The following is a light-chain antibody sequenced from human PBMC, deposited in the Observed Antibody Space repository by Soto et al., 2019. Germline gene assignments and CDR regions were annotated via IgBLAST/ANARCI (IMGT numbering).Light chain of an antibody. J-gene: IGKJ4*01. CDR1: QGISSY. Sequence: IQLTQSPSSLSASLGDRVTMTVPASQGISSYLGWYQQKPGKAPNLLIYDASTLHSGVPSRFTGSGSGTDFTLTISSLQPEDFATYYCQQLSRYPSTFGGGTKVDI. CDR3: QQLSRYPST. CDR2: DAS. V-gene: IGKV1-9*01.